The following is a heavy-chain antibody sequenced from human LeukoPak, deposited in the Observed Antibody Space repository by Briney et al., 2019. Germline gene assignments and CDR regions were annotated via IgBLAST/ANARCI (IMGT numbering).Heavy chain of an antibody. Sequence: GGSLRLSWAASGFTFSSYSMNWVRQAPGKGLEWVSSISSSSSYIYYADSVKGRFTISRDNAKNSLYLQMNSLRAEDTAVYYCAREKPALTYYYDSSGYYYFDYWGQGTLVTVSS. CDR2: ISSSSSYI. CDR3: AREKPALTYYYDSSGYYYFDY. J-gene: IGHJ4*02. V-gene: IGHV3-21*01. D-gene: IGHD3-22*01. CDR1: GFTFSSYS.